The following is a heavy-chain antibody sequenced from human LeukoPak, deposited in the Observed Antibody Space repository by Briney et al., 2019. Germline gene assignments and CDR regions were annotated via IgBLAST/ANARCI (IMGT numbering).Heavy chain of an antibody. CDR2: MFHSGST. Sequence: KPSETLSLTCSVSGASISGNYWSWIRQPPGKGLEFIGYMFHSGSTNYNPSLKSRVITSLDASKNQFSLKLFSVTAADTAVYYCASTREYYDSSGYYQWGQGTLVTVSS. D-gene: IGHD3-22*01. CDR3: ASTREYYDSSGYYQ. V-gene: IGHV4-59*12. CDR1: GASISGNY. J-gene: IGHJ4*02.